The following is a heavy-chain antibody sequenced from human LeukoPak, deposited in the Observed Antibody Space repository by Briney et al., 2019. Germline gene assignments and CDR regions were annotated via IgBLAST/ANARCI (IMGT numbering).Heavy chain of an antibody. CDR1: GFTFSNYV. V-gene: IGHV3-30*04. Sequence: GGSLRLSCAASGFTFSNYVMHWVRQAPGKGRECVAVISNDGSEKYYADSVKGRFTISRDNSRNTLYLQLNGLRAEDTALYYCARDGGYSRGWTYGAGDYWGQGTLVTVSS. CDR2: ISNDGSEK. CDR3: ARDGGYSRGWTYGAGDY. J-gene: IGHJ4*02. D-gene: IGHD6-19*01.